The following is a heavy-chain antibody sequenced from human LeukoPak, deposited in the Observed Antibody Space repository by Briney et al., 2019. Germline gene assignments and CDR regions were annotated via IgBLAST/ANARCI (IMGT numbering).Heavy chain of an antibody. J-gene: IGHJ6*02. CDR3: ARGRCNYYGMDV. CDR2: ICYNGNT. V-gene: IGHV4-59*01. CDR1: DGSINSYY. Sequence: PSETLSLTRSVSDGSINSYYWNWIRRPPGKGLEWIGYICYNGNTNYSPSLKSRVTMSVDTSKNLFSLKVSSVTAADTAVYCCARGRCNYYGMDVWGQGTTVTVSS. D-gene: IGHD4/OR15-4a*01.